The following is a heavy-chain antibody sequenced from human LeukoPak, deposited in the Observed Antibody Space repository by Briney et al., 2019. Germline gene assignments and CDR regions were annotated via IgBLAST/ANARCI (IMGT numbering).Heavy chain of an antibody. CDR1: GGSISSYY. Sequence: SETLSLTCSVSGGSISSYYWSWIRQPPGKGLEWIGNIYYSGSTNYNPSLKSRVTISVDTSKNHFPLKLSSVTAADTAVYYCARDRGFLDYYDAFDIWGQGTMVTVSS. V-gene: IGHV4-59*01. CDR3: ARDRGFLDYYDAFDI. D-gene: IGHD3/OR15-3a*01. CDR2: IYYSGST. J-gene: IGHJ3*02.